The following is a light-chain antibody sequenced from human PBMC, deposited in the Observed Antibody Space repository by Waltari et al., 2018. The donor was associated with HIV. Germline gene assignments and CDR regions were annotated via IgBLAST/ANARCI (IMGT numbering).Light chain of an antibody. CDR2: EDT. J-gene: IGLJ2*01. CDR3: QSYESTNQGMV. V-gene: IGLV6-57*01. CDR1: SGTIASHY. Sequence: NFMLTHPHSVSESPGQTVTLSCTRRSGTIASHYVQWSHQRPGSSPTLVIYEDTQKPAGVPDRFSGSIDSSSNSASLIISGLKTEDEADYYCQSYESTNQGMVFGGGTKLTVL.